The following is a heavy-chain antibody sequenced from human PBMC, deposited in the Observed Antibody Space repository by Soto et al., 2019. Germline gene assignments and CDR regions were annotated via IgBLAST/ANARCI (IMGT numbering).Heavy chain of an antibody. CDR3: ARDLKRYYDSSGYGYYYYGMEV. CDR1: GGTFSSYA. D-gene: IGHD3-22*01. V-gene: IGHV1-69*13. CDR2: IIPIFGTA. J-gene: IGHJ6*02. Sequence: SVKVSCKASGGTFSSYAISWVRQAPGQGLEWMGGIIPIFGTANYAQKFQGRVTITADESTTTAYMELSSLRSEDTAVYYCARDLKRYYDSSGYGYYYYGMEVWGQGTTVTVS.